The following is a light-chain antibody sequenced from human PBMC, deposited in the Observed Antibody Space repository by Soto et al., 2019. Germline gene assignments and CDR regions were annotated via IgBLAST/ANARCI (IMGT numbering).Light chain of an antibody. CDR1: QSVDNSY. CDR2: GAS. V-gene: IGKV3-20*01. J-gene: IGKJ1*01. Sequence: EIVLTQSPGTLSLSSGERATLSCKTSQSVDNSYLAWYQHKHGQPPRLLIYGASGRATGIPDRFRASGSGTDFTLTITRLEPEDFAVYYCQQYDTSPWTFGPVTKVEIK. CDR3: QQYDTSPWT.